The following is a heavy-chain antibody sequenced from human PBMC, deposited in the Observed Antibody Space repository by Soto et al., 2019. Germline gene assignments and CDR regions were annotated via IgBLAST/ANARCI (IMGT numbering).Heavy chain of an antibody. V-gene: IGHV3-7*03. CDR2: INRDGSEE. Sequence: EMLLVESGGGLVQPGGSLRLSCVASGFTFSGYWMSWVRQAPGKGLEWVANINRDGSEEPYVDSEKGRFTISRDKAKNSVYLQMDSLRGDDSAVYYCARDPSHRSASIRGLGWFDPWGQGTLVTVSS. D-gene: IGHD2-2*01. CDR3: ARDPSHRSASIRGLGWFDP. CDR1: GFTFSGYW. J-gene: IGHJ5*02.